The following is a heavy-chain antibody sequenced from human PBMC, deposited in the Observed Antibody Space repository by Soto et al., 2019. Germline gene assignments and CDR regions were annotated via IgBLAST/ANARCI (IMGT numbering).Heavy chain of an antibody. J-gene: IGHJ6*02. CDR3: ARRQWLSTYYYYGMDV. CDR2: IDPSDSYT. D-gene: IGHD6-19*01. Sequence: PGESLKISCKGSGYSFTSYWISWVRQMPGKGLEWMGRIDPSDSYTNYSPSFQGHVTISADKSISTAYLQWSSLKASDTAMYYGARRQWLSTYYYYGMDVWGQGTTVTVSS. V-gene: IGHV5-10-1*01. CDR1: GYSFTSYW.